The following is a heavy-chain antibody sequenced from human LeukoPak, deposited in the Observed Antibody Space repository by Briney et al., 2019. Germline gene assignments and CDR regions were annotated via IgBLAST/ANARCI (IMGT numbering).Heavy chain of an antibody. V-gene: IGHV4-61*02. J-gene: IGHJ3*02. CDR3: ASAPIVVPGGIAFDI. D-gene: IGHD3-22*01. CDR1: GGSISSGSYY. Sequence: PSQTLSLTCTVSGGSISSGSYYWSWIRQPAGKGLEWIGRIYTSGGTNYNPSLKSRVTISVDTSKNQFSLKLSSVTAADTAVYYCASAPIVVPGGIAFDIWGQGTMVTVSS. CDR2: IYTSGGT.